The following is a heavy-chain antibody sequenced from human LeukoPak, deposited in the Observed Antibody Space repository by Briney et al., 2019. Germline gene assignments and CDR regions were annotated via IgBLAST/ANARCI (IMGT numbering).Heavy chain of an antibody. CDR2: IKSKTDGGKT. J-gene: IGHJ4*02. CDR1: GFTFSNAW. Sequence: GGSLRLSCAASGFTFSNAWMSWVRQAPGKGLEWVGRIKSKTDGGKTDYAAPVKGGFTISRDDSKNTLYLQMNSLKTEDTAVYYCTTISEIVVVLWGQGTLVTVSS. V-gene: IGHV3-15*01. D-gene: IGHD2-15*01. CDR3: TTISEIVVVL.